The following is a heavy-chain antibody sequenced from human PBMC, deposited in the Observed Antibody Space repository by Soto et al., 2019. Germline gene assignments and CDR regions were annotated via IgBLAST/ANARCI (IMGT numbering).Heavy chain of an antibody. CDR2: ISSSSSYI. Sequence: EVQLMESGGGLVKPGGSLRLSCVASGFTFSSYSMKWVRQAPGKGLEWVSSISSSSSYIYYSESVKGRFTISRDNAKNSLFLQMNSLSADDTAVYYCARDLLCFSGSYYYGMDVWGQVTTVTVSS. J-gene: IGHJ6*02. D-gene: IGHD1-26*01. V-gene: IGHV3-21*01. CDR1: GFTFSSYS. CDR3: ARDLLCFSGSYYYGMDV.